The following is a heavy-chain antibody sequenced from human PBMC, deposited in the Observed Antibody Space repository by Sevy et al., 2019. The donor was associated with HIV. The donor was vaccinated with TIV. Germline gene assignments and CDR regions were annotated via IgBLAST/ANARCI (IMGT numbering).Heavy chain of an antibody. CDR2: INHSGST. Sequence: SVTLSLTCAVYGGSFSAYYWNWIRQPPGKGLEWIGEINHSGSTNYNPSLKSRVTMSVDTSKKQFSLKLSSVTAADTAVYYCARVLADDYIWGSHRPKYYFDFWGQGTLVTVSS. D-gene: IGHD3-16*02. J-gene: IGHJ4*02. V-gene: IGHV4-34*01. CDR1: GGSFSAYY. CDR3: ARVLADDYIWGSHRPKYYFDF.